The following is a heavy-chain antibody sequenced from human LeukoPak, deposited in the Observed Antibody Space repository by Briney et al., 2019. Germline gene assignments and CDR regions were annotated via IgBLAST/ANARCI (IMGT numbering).Heavy chain of an antibody. CDR1: GYSFSNYW. Sequence: GESLKISCKGSGYSFSNYWIGWVRQMPGKGLEWMGIIYPGDSDTRYSPSFRGQVTISADKSISTAYLQWSSLKASDTAMYYCARALRDCSSTSCYGSNRFDPWGQGTLVPVSS. J-gene: IGHJ5*02. CDR3: ARALRDCSSTSCYGSNRFDP. D-gene: IGHD2-2*01. V-gene: IGHV5-51*01. CDR2: IYPGDSDT.